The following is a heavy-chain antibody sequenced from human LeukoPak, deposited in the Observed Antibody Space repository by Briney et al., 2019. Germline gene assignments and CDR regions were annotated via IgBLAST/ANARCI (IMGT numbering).Heavy chain of an antibody. D-gene: IGHD4-11*01. CDR1: GGSISSSSYY. Sequence: PSETLSLTCTVSGGSISSSSYYWGWIRQPPGKGLEWIGSIYYSGSTYYNPSLKSRVTISVDTSKNQFSLKLSSVTAADTAVYYCASLLPTSASYYFDSWSQGTLVTVSS. CDR2: IYYSGST. V-gene: IGHV4-39*07. CDR3: ASLLPTSASYYFDS. J-gene: IGHJ4*02.